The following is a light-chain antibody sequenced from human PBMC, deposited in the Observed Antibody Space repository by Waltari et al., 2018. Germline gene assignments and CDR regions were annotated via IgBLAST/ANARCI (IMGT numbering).Light chain of an antibody. J-gene: IGLJ2*01. CDR2: DDS. CDR3: QVWDSSSDHVV. CDR1: NIGSKS. Sequence: SYVLTQPPSVSVAPGQTARITRGGNNIGSKSVHLYQQKPGQAPVLVVYDDSDRPSGIPERFSGSNSGNTATLTISRVEAGDEADYYCQVWDSSSDHVVFGGGTKLTVL. V-gene: IGLV3-21*02.